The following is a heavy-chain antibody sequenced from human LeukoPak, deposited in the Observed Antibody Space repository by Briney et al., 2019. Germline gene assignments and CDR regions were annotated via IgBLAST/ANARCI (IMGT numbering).Heavy chain of an antibody. V-gene: IGHV4-34*01. D-gene: IGHD6-19*01. CDR2: INHSGST. J-gene: IGHJ4*02. CDR3: ARESSGWYGVYFDY. CDR1: GRSFSGYC. Sequence: SETLSLTCAVYGRSFSGYCWSWIRQPPGKELEWIGEINHSGSTNYNPSLKSRVTISVDTSKNQFSLKLSSVTAADTAVYYCARESSGWYGVYFDYWGQGTLVTVSS.